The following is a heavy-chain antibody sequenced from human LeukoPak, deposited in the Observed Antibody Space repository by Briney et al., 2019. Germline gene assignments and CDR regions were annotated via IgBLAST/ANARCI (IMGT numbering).Heavy chain of an antibody. CDR2: ISGSGGST. Sequence: LTGGSLRLSCAASGFTFSSYAMSWVRQAPGKGLEWVSAISGSGGSTYYADSVKGRITISRDNSKNTLYLQMNSLRAEDTAVYYCAKGYSSSWYDYMDVWGKGTTVTVSS. CDR1: GFTFSSYA. J-gene: IGHJ6*03. CDR3: AKGYSSSWYDYMDV. V-gene: IGHV3-23*01. D-gene: IGHD6-13*01.